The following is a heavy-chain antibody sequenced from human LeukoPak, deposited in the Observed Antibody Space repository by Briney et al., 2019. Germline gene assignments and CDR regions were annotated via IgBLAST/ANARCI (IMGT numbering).Heavy chain of an antibody. CDR2: IKSKTDGGTT. J-gene: IGHJ4*02. D-gene: IGHD2-21*02. Sequence: GGSLRLSCAASGFTFSNAWMSWVRQAPGKGLEWVGRIKSKTDGGTTDYAAPVKGRFTISRDDSKNTLYLQMNSLKTEDTAVYYCTTDVVVVTAIPDGWGQGTLVTVSS. CDR1: GFTFSNAW. CDR3: TTDVVVVTAIPDG. V-gene: IGHV3-15*01.